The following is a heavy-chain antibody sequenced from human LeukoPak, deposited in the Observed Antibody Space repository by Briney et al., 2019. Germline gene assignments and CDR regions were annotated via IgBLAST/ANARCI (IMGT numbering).Heavy chain of an antibody. CDR2: IYSSGST. V-gene: IGHV4-61*02. J-gene: IGHJ5*01. D-gene: IGHD3-3*01. CDR3: ARDEAIFGVAVAS. Sequence: PSETLSLTCTVSGGSMSTGIYYWSWIRQPAGKGLEWIGRIYSSGSTNYNPSLKSRVTISIDTYKNQFSLQLSSVTAADTAMYYCARDEAIFGVAVASWGQGTLVTVSS. CDR1: GGSMSTGIYY.